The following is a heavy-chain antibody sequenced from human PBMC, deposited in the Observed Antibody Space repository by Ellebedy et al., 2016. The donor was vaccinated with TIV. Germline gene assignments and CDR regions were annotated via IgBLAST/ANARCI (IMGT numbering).Heavy chain of an antibody. CDR2: ISSDGENK. CDR1: GFTFSSYV. V-gene: IGHV3-30*04. D-gene: IGHD3-10*01. CDR3: TRGYGSGTYLKGDY. J-gene: IGHJ4*02. Sequence: GGSLRLXXAASGFTFSSYVMHWVRQAPGKGLEWVAVISSDGENKYYADSVKGRFTISRDNSKNTLYLQMNSLRAEDTAVYYCTRGYGSGTYLKGDYWGQGTLVTVSS.